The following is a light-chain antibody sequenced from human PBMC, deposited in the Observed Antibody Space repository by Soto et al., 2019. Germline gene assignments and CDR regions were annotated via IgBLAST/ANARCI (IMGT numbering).Light chain of an antibody. CDR1: QSISSW. J-gene: IGKJ4*01. CDR3: QQYNIYSLS. V-gene: IGKV1-5*03. Sequence: DIQLTQSPSTLSASVGDRVTITCRASQSISSWLAWYQQKPGKAPNLLIYKASTLESGVPSRFSGSGSGTEFTLTISSLQPDDFATYSCQQYNIYSLSFGGGTKVEI. CDR2: KAS.